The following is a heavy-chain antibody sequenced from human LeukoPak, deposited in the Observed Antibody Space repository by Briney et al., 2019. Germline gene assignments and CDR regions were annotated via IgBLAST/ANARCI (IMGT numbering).Heavy chain of an antibody. D-gene: IGHD3-22*01. Sequence: GGSLRLSCAASRFSFSSYAFHWVRQAPGRGLEWVAVISYDGGNKHYADSVKGRFTISRDNSKNTLYLQMNSLRAEDTAMYYCARGGGYTSASYFYAMDVWGQGTTVIVSS. CDR1: RFSFSSYA. CDR2: ISYDGGNK. CDR3: ARGGGYTSASYFYAMDV. V-gene: IGHV3-30-3*01. J-gene: IGHJ6*02.